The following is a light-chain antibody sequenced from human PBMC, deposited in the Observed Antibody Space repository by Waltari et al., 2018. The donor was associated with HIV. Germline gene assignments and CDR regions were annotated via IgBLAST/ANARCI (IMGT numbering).Light chain of an antibody. V-gene: IGLV3-25*03. CDR2: EST. J-gene: IGLJ2*01. CDR1: SVSTVA. CDR3: QSADTSPSKAI. Sequence: SYELTQSPSASVSPGQTARIACFGESVSTVAVNWSQWKTGQSPVMVIYESTKRSSRMSGQCSASRSGTTATLTITGVRTEDEADYFCQSADTSPSKAIFGGGTK.